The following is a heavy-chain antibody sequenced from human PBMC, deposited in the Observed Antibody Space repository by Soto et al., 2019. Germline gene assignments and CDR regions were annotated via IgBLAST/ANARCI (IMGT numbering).Heavy chain of an antibody. CDR3: ARDPYDILTGYYLSYAFDI. J-gene: IGHJ3*02. CDR1: GFIFSSYD. D-gene: IGHD3-9*01. V-gene: IGHV3-13*01. CDR2: IGADGKT. Sequence: PGGPLRLSCAASGFIFSSYDMHWVRQITGKGLEWVSAIGADGKTYYLDSVKGRFTISRENAKNSLYLQMNSLRGGDTAVYYCARDPYDILTGYYLSYAFDIWGQGTMVTVS.